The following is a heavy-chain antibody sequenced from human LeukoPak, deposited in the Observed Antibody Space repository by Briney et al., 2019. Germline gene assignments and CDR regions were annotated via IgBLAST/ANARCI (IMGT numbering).Heavy chain of an antibody. CDR3: AKYIQWFGDLFDY. CDR1: GDSVSSYY. J-gene: IGHJ4*02. Sequence: SETLSLTCTVSGDSVSSYYWSWIRQPAGKGLEWIGRMYTAGSTNYNPSLKSRVTMSVDTSKNQFSLKLSSVTAADTAVYYCAKYIQWFGDLFDYWGQGTLVTVSS. CDR2: MYTAGST. V-gene: IGHV4-4*07. D-gene: IGHD3-10*01.